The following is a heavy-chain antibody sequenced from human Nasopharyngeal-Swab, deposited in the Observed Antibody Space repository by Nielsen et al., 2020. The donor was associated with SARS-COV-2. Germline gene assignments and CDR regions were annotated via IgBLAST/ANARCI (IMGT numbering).Heavy chain of an antibody. V-gene: IGHV4-59*01. D-gene: IGHD3-9*01. J-gene: IGHJ5*02. CDR1: GGSISSYY. CDR2: IYYSGST. CDR3: VRIELRYFDGVVSNGWFDP. Sequence: SETLSLTCTVSGGSISSYYWSWIRQPPGKGLEWIGYIYYSGSTNYNPSLKSRVTISVDTSKNQFSLRLSSLTAADTAVYYCVRIELRYFDGVVSNGWFDPWGQGTLVTVSS.